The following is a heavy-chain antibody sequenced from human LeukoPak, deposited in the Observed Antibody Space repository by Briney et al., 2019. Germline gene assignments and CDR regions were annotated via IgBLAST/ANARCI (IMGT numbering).Heavy chain of an antibody. Sequence: GGSLRLSCAASGFTFSSNAMSWVRQAPGKGLEWVSTISGSAATTYYADSVRGRFTISGDSSKNTLYLQMNSLRAEDTAIYYCAKVVGALDYWGQGTLVTVSS. D-gene: IGHD1-26*01. CDR1: GFTFSSNA. V-gene: IGHV3-23*01. J-gene: IGHJ4*02. CDR2: ISGSAATT. CDR3: AKVVGALDY.